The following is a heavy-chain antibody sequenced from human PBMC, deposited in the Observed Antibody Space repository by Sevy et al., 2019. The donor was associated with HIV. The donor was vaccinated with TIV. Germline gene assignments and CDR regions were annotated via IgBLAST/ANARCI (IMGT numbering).Heavy chain of an antibody. CDR3: XXXXXXXXXXXXXXXALSYYFDY. CDR2: IWYDGINK. Sequence: GGSLRLSCAASGFIFSDYGMHWVRQAPGKGLEWVAVIWYDGINKYYADSVKGRFTISRDNSKNTLYLQMNSLRAADXXXXXXXXXXXXXXXXXXXXXALSYYFDYWGQGTLVTVSS. V-gene: IGHV3-33*01. CDR1: GFIFSDYG. J-gene: IGHJ4*02.